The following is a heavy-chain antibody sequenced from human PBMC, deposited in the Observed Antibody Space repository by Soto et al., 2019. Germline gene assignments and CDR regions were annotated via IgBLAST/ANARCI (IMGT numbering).Heavy chain of an antibody. J-gene: IGHJ6*02. V-gene: IGHV3-23*01. CDR1: GFTFSSYA. Sequence: GGSLRLSCAASGFTFSSYAMSWVRQAPGKGLEWVSAISGSGGSTYYADSVKGRFTISRDNSKNTLFLQMNSLRAEDTAVYYCAKDCGYQRYYYYYGMAVWGQGNTVTVSS. CDR3: AKDCGYQRYYYYYGMAV. CDR2: ISGSGGST. D-gene: IGHD3-22*01.